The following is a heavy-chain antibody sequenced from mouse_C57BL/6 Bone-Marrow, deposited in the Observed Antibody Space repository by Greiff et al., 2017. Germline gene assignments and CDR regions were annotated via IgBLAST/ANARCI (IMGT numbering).Heavy chain of an antibody. J-gene: IGHJ4*01. Sequence: EVKLMESGEGLVKPGGSLKLSCAASGFPFSSYAMSWVRQTPEKRLEWVAYISSGGDYIYYADTVKGRFTISRDNARNPLYLQMSSLKSEDTAMYYCTRDPIPRYYGSSYNYAMDYWGQGTSVTVSS. CDR2: ISSGGDYI. V-gene: IGHV5-9-1*02. CDR1: GFPFSSYA. D-gene: IGHD1-1*01. CDR3: TRDPIPRYYGSSYNYAMDY.